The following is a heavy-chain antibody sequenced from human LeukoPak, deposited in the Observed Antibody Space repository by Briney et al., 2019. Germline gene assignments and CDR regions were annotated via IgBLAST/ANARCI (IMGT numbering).Heavy chain of an antibody. Sequence: GESLKISCKGSGYSFTSYWIGWVRQMPGKGLEVMGIIYPGDSDTRYSPSFQGQVTISADKSISTAYLQWSSLKASDTAMYYCARQLVEMATNDAFDIWGQGTMVTVSS. D-gene: IGHD5-24*01. CDR2: IYPGDSDT. CDR3: ARQLVEMATNDAFDI. J-gene: IGHJ3*02. V-gene: IGHV5-51*01. CDR1: GYSFTSYW.